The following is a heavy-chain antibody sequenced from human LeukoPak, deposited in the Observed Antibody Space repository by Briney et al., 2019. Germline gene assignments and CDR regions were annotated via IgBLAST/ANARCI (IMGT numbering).Heavy chain of an antibody. CDR2: ISYDGSNK. CDR1: GFTFSSYA. CDR3: ARDEGGVGATHYFDY. Sequence: PGGSLRLSCAASGFTFSSYAMHWVRQAPGKGLEWVAVISYDGSNKYYADSVKGRFTISRDNAKNSLYLQMNSLRAEDTALYYCARDEGGVGATHYFDYWGQGTLVTVSS. D-gene: IGHD1-26*01. V-gene: IGHV3-30*04. J-gene: IGHJ4*02.